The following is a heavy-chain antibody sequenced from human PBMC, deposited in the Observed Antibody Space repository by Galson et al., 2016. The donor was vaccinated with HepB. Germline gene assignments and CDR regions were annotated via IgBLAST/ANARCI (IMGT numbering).Heavy chain of an antibody. CDR2: ISGSGGST. D-gene: IGHD2-15*01. CDR3: TNYCGASSCYSGHVY. CDR1: GFTVSGNY. Sequence: SLRLSCAASGFTVSGNYMNWVRQAPGKGLEWVSAISGSGGSTYYADSVKGRFTISRDNSKNTLYLQINSLRAEDTALYYCTNYCGASSCYSGHVYWGQGTLVTVSS. J-gene: IGHJ4*02. V-gene: IGHV3-23*01.